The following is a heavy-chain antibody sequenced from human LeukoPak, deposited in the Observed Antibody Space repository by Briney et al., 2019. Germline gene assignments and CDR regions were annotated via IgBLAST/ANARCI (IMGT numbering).Heavy chain of an antibody. CDR1: GFTVSSNY. D-gene: IGHD3-10*01. CDR2: IYSGSST. J-gene: IGHJ4*02. CDR3: ASRYYGSGSLIDY. V-gene: IGHV3-66*01. Sequence: GGSLRLSCAASGFTVSSNYMSWVRQAPGKGLEWVSVIYSGSSTYYADSVKGRFTISRDNSKNTLYLQMNSLRAEDTAVYYCASRYYGSGSLIDYWGQGTLVTVSS.